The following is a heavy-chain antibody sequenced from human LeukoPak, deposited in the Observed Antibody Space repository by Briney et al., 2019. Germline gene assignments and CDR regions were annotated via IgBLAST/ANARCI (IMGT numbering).Heavy chain of an antibody. CDR1: GFTFSSYA. J-gene: IGHJ2*01. V-gene: IGHV3-23*01. CDR2: ISGSGGST. CDR3: AKRTTVVDSYWYFDL. D-gene: IGHD4-23*01. Sequence: GGSLRLSRAASGFTFSSYAMSWVRQAPGKGLEWVSAISGSGGSTYYADSVKGRFTISRDNSKNTLYLQMNSLRAEDTAVYYCAKRTTVVDSYWYFDLWGRGTLVTVSS.